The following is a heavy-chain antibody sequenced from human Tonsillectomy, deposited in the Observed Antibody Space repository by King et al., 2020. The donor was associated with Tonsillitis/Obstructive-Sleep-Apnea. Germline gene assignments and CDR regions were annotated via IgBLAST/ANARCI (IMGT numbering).Heavy chain of an antibody. CDR2: IYWDDDK. V-gene: IGHV2-5*02. J-gene: IGHJ4*02. CDR1: GFSLSTSGVG. CDR3: ARGQLLYGSGSYSDY. Sequence: TLKESGPTLVKPTQTLTLTCTFSGFSLSTSGVGVGWIRQPPGKALEWLALIYWDDDKRYSPSLKSRLTITKDTSKNQVVLTMTNMDPVDTATYYCARGQLLYGSGSYSDYWGQGTLVTVSS. D-gene: IGHD3-10*01.